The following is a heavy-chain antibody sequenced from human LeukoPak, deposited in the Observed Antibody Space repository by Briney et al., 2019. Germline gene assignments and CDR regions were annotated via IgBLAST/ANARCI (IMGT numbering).Heavy chain of an antibody. CDR2: INHSGST. V-gene: IGHV4-34*01. CDR1: GGSFSGYY. Sequence: SETLSLTCAVYGGSFSGYYWSWIRQPPGKGLEWIGEINHSGSTNYNPSLKSRVTISVDTSKNQFSLKLSSVTAADTAVYYCARGPFWSGYSHWGQGTLVTVSS. D-gene: IGHD3-3*01. CDR3: ARGPFWSGYSH. J-gene: IGHJ4*02.